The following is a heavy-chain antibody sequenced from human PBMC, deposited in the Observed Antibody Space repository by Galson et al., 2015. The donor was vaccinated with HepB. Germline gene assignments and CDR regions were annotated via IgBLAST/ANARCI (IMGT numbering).Heavy chain of an antibody. CDR2: IYPGDPDV. CDR1: GYTFTGYW. Sequence: QSGAEVKKPGESLKISCKVSGYTFTGYWIGWVRQVSGKGLEWMAIIYPGDPDVKYSPSFQGQVTISVDESISTAYLQWSSLKASDPAMYYCARLRPGSAHLIFDYWGQGTLVTVSS. CDR3: ARLRPGSAHLIFDY. J-gene: IGHJ4*02. V-gene: IGHV5-51*01. D-gene: IGHD3-16*01.